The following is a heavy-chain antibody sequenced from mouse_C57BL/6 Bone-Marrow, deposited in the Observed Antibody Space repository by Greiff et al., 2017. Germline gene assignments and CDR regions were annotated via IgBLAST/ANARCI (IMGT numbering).Heavy chain of an antibody. Sequence: QVQLQQSGTELVKPGASGYTFTSYWMHWVKQRPGQGLERIGNLNPSNGGTNYTEKFKSKATLTVDKSSRTAYHPPSSPAYQATAVYYCARKGSSSLDYWGQGTTLTVAS. V-gene: IGHV1-53*01. CDR2: LNPSNGGT. D-gene: IGHD1-1*01. J-gene: IGHJ2*01. CDR3: ARKGSSSLDY. CDR1: GYTFTSYW.